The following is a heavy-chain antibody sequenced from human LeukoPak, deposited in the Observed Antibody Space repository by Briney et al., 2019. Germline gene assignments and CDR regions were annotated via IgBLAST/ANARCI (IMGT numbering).Heavy chain of an antibody. CDR2: IYYSGST. J-gene: IGHJ5*02. Sequence: PSETLSLTCTVSGDSISSSSYYWGWIRQPPGRGLEWIGSIYYSGSTYYNPSLSSRVTISVDTSKNQFSLKLSSVTAADTAVYYCARGQAIGYCSSTSCGNWFDPWGQGTLVTVSS. CDR3: ARGQAIGYCSSTSCGNWFDP. CDR1: GDSISSSSYY. V-gene: IGHV4-39*07. D-gene: IGHD2-2*01.